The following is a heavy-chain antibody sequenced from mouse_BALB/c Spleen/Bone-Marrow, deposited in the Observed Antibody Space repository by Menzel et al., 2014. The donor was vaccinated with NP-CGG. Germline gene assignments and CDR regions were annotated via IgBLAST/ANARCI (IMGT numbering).Heavy chain of an antibody. CDR1: GFTFSTYA. CDR3: ARAPQLLYYFDY. J-gene: IGHJ2*01. D-gene: IGHD4-1*02. V-gene: IGHV5-6-5*01. Sequence: EVKLMESGGGLVKPGGSPKLSCAASGFTFSTYAMSWVRQTPEKRLEWVASISNGGSTYYQDSVKGRFTISRDNARNILYLQMSSLRSEDTAMYYCARAPQLLYYFDYWGQGTTLTVSS. CDR2: ISNGGST.